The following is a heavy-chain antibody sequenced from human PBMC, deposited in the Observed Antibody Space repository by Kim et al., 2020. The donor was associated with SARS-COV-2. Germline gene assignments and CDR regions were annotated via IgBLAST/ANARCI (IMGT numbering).Heavy chain of an antibody. J-gene: IGHJ4*02. CDR3: AKEYGGKPYDY. Sequence: TYSAASLKGRFTISTDHTKNTLYLQMNSLSAASTAVYYCAKEYGGKPYDYWGQGTLVTVSS. V-gene: IGHV3-23*01. CDR2: T. D-gene: IGHD2-15*01.